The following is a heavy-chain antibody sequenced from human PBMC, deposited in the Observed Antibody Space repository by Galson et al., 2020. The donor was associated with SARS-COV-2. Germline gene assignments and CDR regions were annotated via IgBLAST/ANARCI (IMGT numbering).Heavy chain of an antibody. J-gene: IGHJ1*01. CDR3: SRGVTDSL. D-gene: IGHD5-18*01. CDR1: GGSFRNYY. Sequence: ETSETLSLTCAVYGGSFRNYYWSWIRQSPGQGLEWIGEINHSGSTSYHPSLKSRVTISLDTSKNQFSLKLTSVTAADTAVYDCSRGVTDSLWGQGTLVTVSS. V-gene: IGHV4-34*01. CDR2: INHSGST.